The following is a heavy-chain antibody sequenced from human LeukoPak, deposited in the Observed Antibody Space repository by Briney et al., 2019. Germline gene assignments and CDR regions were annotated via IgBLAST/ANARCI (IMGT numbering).Heavy chain of an antibody. J-gene: IGHJ4*02. D-gene: IGHD2/OR15-2a*01. V-gene: IGHV3-21*01. CDR2: ISSTSTYK. CDR3: ARGLVDYF. Sequence: PGGSLRLSCAASGFTLDIYSMNWVRQAPGKGLEWVSSISSTSTYKYYADSVKGRFTISRDSATNSPYLQMNSLRAEDTAVYYCARGLVDYFGGQGTLVTVSS. CDR1: GFTLDIYS.